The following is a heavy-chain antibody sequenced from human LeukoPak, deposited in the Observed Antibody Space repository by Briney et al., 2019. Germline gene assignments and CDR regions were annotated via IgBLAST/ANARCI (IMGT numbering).Heavy chain of an antibody. CDR2: IYTSGST. J-gene: IGHJ4*02. Sequence: PSETLSLTCTVSGGSISSYYWSWIRQPAGKELEWIGRIYTSGSTYYNPSLKSRVTMSVDTSKNQFSLKLTSVTAADTAVYYCARGGAPTLDYWGQGTLVTVSS. V-gene: IGHV4-4*07. D-gene: IGHD1-26*01. CDR3: ARGGAPTLDY. CDR1: GGSISSYY.